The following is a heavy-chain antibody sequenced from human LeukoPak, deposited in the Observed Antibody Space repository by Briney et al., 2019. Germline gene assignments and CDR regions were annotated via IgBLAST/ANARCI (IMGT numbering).Heavy chain of an antibody. CDR1: GGSFSSSSYY. CDR3: ARGCSAGTPHNWFDP. D-gene: IGHD6-13*01. V-gene: IGHV4-39*07. Sequence: SETLSLTCSVSGGSFSSSSYYWGWIRQPPGKGLEWIGSISYSGSTLYNPSLKSRVTISVDTSKNQFSLKLSSVTAADTAVYYCARGCSAGTPHNWFDPWGQGTLVTVSS. CDR2: ISYSGST. J-gene: IGHJ5*02.